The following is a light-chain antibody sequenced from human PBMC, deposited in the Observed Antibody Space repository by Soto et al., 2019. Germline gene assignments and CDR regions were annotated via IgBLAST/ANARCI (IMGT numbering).Light chain of an antibody. Sequence: DFQMTQSPSSLSASVGDRVTITCRASQSIITYLNWYQQKPGKAPKLLIYAASSLQRGVPSRFSVSGSGTNFTLTLSSLQPEDFATYYCQQSYSAPHTFGQGTKLVIK. CDR3: QQSYSAPHT. CDR1: QSIITY. V-gene: IGKV1-39*01. CDR2: AAS. J-gene: IGKJ2*01.